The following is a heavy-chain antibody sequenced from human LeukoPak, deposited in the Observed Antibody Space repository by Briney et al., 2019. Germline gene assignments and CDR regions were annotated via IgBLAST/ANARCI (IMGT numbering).Heavy chain of an antibody. CDR3: ASSYSINYPTDRIFDY. V-gene: IGHV3-53*01. CDR2: LYSGGTT. J-gene: IGHJ4*02. D-gene: IGHD3-10*01. CDR1: GFTVSSNY. Sequence: GGSLRLSCAASGFTVSSNYMSWVRQAPGKGLEWVSVLYSGGTTHYADSVKGRFTISRDNSKNTLHLQMTSLKTEDTAVYYCASSYSINYPTDRIFDYWGQGTLVTVSS.